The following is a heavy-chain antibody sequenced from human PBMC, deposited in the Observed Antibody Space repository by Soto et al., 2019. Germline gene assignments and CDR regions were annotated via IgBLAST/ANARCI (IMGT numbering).Heavy chain of an antibody. CDR1: GGSINSGGYY. V-gene: IGHV4-39*01. Sequence: SETLSLTCTVSGGSINSGGYYWSWIRQQPGKGLEWIGYIYNIGSTYYNPSLKSRVTISVDTSKNHFSLMLSSVTAADTAVYYCARQVVAYCSGGSCYSPNRRWFDPWGQGTLVTVSS. D-gene: IGHD2-15*01. CDR2: IYNIGST. CDR3: ARQVVAYCSGGSCYSPNRRWFDP. J-gene: IGHJ5*02.